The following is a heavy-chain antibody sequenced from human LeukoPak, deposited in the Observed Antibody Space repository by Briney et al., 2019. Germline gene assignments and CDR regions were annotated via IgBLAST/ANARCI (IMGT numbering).Heavy chain of an antibody. Sequence: GGSLRLSCAASGFTFSSYAMSWVRQAPGKGLEWVSAISGSGGSTYYADSVKGRFTISRDNSKNTLYLQMNSLRAEDMAVYYCAKGQGYSGYDFETYYYYGMDVWGQGTTVTVSS. CDR3: AKGQGYSGYDFETYYYYGMDV. D-gene: IGHD5-12*01. V-gene: IGHV3-23*01. J-gene: IGHJ6*02. CDR1: GFTFSSYA. CDR2: ISGSGGST.